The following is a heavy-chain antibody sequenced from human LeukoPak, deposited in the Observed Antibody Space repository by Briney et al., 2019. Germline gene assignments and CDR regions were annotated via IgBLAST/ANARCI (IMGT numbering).Heavy chain of an antibody. CDR2: ISSSSSYI. CDR1: GFTFSSYS. D-gene: IGHD3-16*02. Sequence: GGSLRLSCAASGFTFSSYSVNWVRQAPGKGLEWVSSISSSSSYIYYADSVKGRFTISRDNAKNSLYLQMNSLRAEDTAVYYCARDSNEDYVWGSYRSDAFDIWGQGTMVTVSS. J-gene: IGHJ3*02. V-gene: IGHV3-21*01. CDR3: ARDSNEDYVWGSYRSDAFDI.